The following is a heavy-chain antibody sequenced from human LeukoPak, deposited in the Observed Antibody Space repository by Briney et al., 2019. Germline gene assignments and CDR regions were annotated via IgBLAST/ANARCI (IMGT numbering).Heavy chain of an antibody. CDR3: ARGIRGQDYYYYYYMDV. Sequence: ASVKVSCKASGYTFTGYYMHWVRQAPGQGLEWMGWINPNSGGTNYAQKFQGRVTMTRDTSISTAYMELSRLRSDDTAVYYCARGIRGQDYYYYYYMDVWGKGTTVTVS. CDR2: INPNSGGT. V-gene: IGHV1-2*02. D-gene: IGHD1-14*01. J-gene: IGHJ6*03. CDR1: GYTFTGYY.